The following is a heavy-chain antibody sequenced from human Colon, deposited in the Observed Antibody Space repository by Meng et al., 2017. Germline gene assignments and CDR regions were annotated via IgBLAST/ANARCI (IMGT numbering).Heavy chain of an antibody. V-gene: IGHV4-61*02. CDR2: VFASGST. J-gene: IGHJ4*02. CDR3: ARESQDYYDSSGDFYFFYFDY. D-gene: IGHD3-22*01. CDR1: GGSLTTDAYY. Sequence: SETLSLTCSVSGGSLTTDAYYWNWVRQPAGRGLEWIGRVFASGSTTYNPSLERRATISLDTSKSQFSLKLTSVTAADTAVYYCARESQDYYDSSGDFYFFYFDYWGQGTLVTVYS.